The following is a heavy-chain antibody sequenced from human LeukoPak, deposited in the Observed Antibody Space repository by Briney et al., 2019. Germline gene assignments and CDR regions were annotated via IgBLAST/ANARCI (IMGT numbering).Heavy chain of an antibody. D-gene: IGHD1-20*01. V-gene: IGHV4-59*01. J-gene: IGHJ4*02. CDR1: GGSISSYY. CDR2: IYYSGST. Sequence: SETLSLTCTVSGGSISSYYWSWIRQPPGKGPEWIGYIYYSGSTNYNPSLKSRITISVDTSKNQFSLKLSSVTAADTAVYYCARGRNWNDSYFDYWGQGTLVTVSS. CDR3: ARGRNWNDSYFDY.